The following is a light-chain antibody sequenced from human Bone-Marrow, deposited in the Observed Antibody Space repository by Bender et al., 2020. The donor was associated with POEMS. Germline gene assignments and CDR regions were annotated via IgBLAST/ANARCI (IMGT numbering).Light chain of an antibody. CDR1: HIGDKN. J-gene: IGLJ3*02. CDR2: DDS. Sequence: SYVVTQAPSVSVAPGQTARITCGGNHIGDKNVHWYQQKPRQAPVLVVYDDSDRPSGIPERFSGSNSGNTATLSISRVEVGDEADYYCQVWVSSSDHWVFGGGTKLTVL. CDR3: QVWVSSSDHWV. V-gene: IGLV3-21*02.